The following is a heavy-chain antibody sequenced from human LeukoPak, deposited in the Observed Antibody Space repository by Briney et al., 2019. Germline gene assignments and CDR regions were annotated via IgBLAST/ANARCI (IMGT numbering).Heavy chain of an antibody. CDR3: ARDPHITIFGAVDGGRYYYYYMDV. CDR1: GFTFSSYA. Sequence: GGSLRLSCAASGFTFSSYAMHWVRQAPGKGLEWVAVISYDGSNKYYADSVKGRFTISRDNSKNTLYLQMNSLRAEDTAVYYCARDPHITIFGAVDGGRYYYYYMDVWGKGTTVTVSS. J-gene: IGHJ6*03. CDR2: ISYDGSNK. D-gene: IGHD3-3*01. V-gene: IGHV3-30-3*01.